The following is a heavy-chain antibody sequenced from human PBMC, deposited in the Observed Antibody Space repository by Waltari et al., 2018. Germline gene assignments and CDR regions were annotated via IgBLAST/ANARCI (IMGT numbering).Heavy chain of an antibody. CDR1: GLPFSSYA. V-gene: IGHV3-23*03. CDR2: IYSGGST. Sequence: EVQLLESGGGLVQPGGSLRLSWAASGLPFSSYAMSWVRQAPGKGLEWVSVIYSGGSTYYADSVKGRFTISRDNSKNTLYLQMNSLRAEDTAVYYCAKVMGALYSSGSGLWDYWGQGTLVTVSS. CDR3: AKVMGALYSSGSGLWDY. D-gene: IGHD6-19*01. J-gene: IGHJ4*02.